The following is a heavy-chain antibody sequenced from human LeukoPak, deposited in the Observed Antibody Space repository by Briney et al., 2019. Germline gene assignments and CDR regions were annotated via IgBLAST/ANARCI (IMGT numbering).Heavy chain of an antibody. V-gene: IGHV1-46*01. Sequence: ASVKVSCKASGYTFTSYYMHWVRQAPGQGLEWTGIINPSGGSTSYAQKFQGRVTMTRDTSTSTVYMELSSLRSEDTAVYYCARDLMPTAAVLYMDVWGKGTTVTVSS. CDR1: GYTFTSYY. CDR2: INPSGGST. D-gene: IGHD6-13*01. CDR3: ARDLMPTAAVLYMDV. J-gene: IGHJ6*03.